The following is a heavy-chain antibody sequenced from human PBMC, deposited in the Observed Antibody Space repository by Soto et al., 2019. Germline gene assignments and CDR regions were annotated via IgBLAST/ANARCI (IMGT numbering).Heavy chain of an antibody. V-gene: IGHV1-69*01. D-gene: IGHD6-6*01. CDR1: GGTFSSYA. J-gene: IGHJ6*02. Sequence: QVQLVQSGAEVKKPGSSVKVSCKASGGTFSSYAISWVRQAPGQGLEWMGGIIPIFGTANYAQKCQGRVTITADESTSTAYMELSSLRSEDTAVYYCARDKEYGSSLTYYYYYGMDVWGQGTTVTVSS. CDR3: ARDKEYGSSLTYYYYYGMDV. CDR2: IIPIFGTA.